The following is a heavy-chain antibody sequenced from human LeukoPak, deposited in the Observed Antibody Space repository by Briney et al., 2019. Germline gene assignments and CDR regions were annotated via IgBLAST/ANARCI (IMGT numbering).Heavy chain of an antibody. J-gene: IGHJ4*02. CDR1: GFTLSSYE. CDR3: ARGPYSSNWYVDY. D-gene: IGHD6-13*01. CDR2: ISRTGNSI. V-gene: IGHV3-48*03. Sequence: GGSLRLSCAASGFTLSSYEMNWVRLAPGKGLEWISYISRTGNSIYYADSVKGRFTISRDSAKNSLYLQMNSLRAEDTAVYYCARGPYSSNWYVDYWGQGTLVTVSS.